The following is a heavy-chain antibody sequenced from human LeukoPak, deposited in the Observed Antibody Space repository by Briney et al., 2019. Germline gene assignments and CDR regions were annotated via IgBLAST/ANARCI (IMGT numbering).Heavy chain of an antibody. CDR2: ISGSGGST. D-gene: IGHD3-9*01. CDR3: AKVELRYFDWLSAGGAFDI. Sequence: GGSLRLSCAASGFTFSSYAMNWVRQAPGKGLEWVSAISGSGGSTYYADSVKGRFTISRDNSKNTLYLQMNSLRAEDTAVYYCAKVELRYFDWLSAGGAFDIWGQGTMVTVSS. V-gene: IGHV3-23*01. CDR1: GFTFSSYA. J-gene: IGHJ3*02.